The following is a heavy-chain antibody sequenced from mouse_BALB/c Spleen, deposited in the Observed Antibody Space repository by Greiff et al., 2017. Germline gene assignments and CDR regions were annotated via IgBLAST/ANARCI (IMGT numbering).Heavy chain of an antibody. CDR2: INPSTGYT. V-gene: IGHV1-7*01. Sequence: VQLQQSGAELAKPGASVKMSCKASGYTFTSYWMHWVKQRPGQGLEWIGYINPSTGYTEYNQKFKDKATLTADKSSSTAYMQLSSLTSEDSAVYYCARSEYDYAAWFAYWGQGTLVTVSA. CDR3: ARSEYDYAAWFAY. D-gene: IGHD2-4*01. CDR1: GYTFTSYW. J-gene: IGHJ3*01.